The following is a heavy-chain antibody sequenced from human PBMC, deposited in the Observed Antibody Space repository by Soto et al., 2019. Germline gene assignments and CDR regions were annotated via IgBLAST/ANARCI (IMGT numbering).Heavy chain of an antibody. V-gene: IGHV3-23*01. J-gene: IGHJ3*02. Sequence: PGGSLRLSCAASGFTFSSYAMSWVRQAPGKGLEWVSAISCSGGSTYYADSVKGRFTISRDNSKNTLYLQMNSLRAEDTAVYYRAREQPLMVRGVFSDAFDIWGQGTMVTVSS. CDR3: AREQPLMVRGVFSDAFDI. D-gene: IGHD3-10*01. CDR1: GFTFSSYA. CDR2: ISCSGGST.